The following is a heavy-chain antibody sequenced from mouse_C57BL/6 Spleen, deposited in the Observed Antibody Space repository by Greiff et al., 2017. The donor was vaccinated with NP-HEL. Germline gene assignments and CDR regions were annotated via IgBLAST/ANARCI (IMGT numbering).Heavy chain of an antibody. Sequence: QVQLQQSGAELMKPGASVKLSCKATGYTFTGYWIEWVKQRPGHGLEWIGEILPGSGSTNYNEKFKGKATFTADTSSNTAYMQLSSLTTEDSAIYYCAFYYYGSSYGGAWFAYWGQGTLVTVSA. CDR1: GYTFTGYW. CDR2: ILPGSGST. CDR3: AFYYYGSSYGGAWFAY. D-gene: IGHD1-1*01. V-gene: IGHV1-9*01. J-gene: IGHJ3*01.